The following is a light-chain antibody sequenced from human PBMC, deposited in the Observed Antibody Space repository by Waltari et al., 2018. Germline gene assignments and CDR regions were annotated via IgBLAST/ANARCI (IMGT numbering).Light chain of an antibody. CDR2: QDS. CDR1: KLGDKY. V-gene: IGLV3-1*01. J-gene: IGLJ2*01. Sequence: SYELTQPPSVSVSPGQTASITCSGDKLGDKYACWYQQKPGQSPGLVIYQDSKRPSGIPGRFAGSNPGNTATLTIGGTQAMDEADYYGQAWDSSTVVFGGGTKLTVL. CDR3: QAWDSSTVV.